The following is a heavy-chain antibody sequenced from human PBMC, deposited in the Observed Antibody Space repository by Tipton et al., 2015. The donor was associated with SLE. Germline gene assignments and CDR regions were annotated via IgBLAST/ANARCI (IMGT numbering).Heavy chain of an antibody. CDR1: GGSISSSY. CDR3: ARTFLVSVPSAIGNWFDP. D-gene: IGHD2-2*02. Sequence: TLSLTCTVSGGSISSSYWSWVRQPPGKGLEWIGEIYHSGNTNYNPSLKSRVTMSVDKSKNQFSLKLSSVTAADTAVYYCARTFLVSVPSAIGNWFDPWGQGTLVTVSS. V-gene: IGHV4-4*02. J-gene: IGHJ5*02. CDR2: IYHSGNT.